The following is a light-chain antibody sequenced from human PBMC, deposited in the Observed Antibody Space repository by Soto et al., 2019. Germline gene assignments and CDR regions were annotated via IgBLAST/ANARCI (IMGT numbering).Light chain of an antibody. J-gene: IGKJ1*01. CDR2: GAS. CDR3: HQYGKSPRT. CDR1: QSVSNRY. V-gene: IGKV3-20*01. Sequence: EIVMTQSPATLSVSPGERATLSCWASQSVSNRYLAWYQQKTGQAPRLLIYGASSRATGIPDRFSGSGSGTDFTLSISRLETGEFGVYFCHQYGKSPRTFGQGTKVDIK.